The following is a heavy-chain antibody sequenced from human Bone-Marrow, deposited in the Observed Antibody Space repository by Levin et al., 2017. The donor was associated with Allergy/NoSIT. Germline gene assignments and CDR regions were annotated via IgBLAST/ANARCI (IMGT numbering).Heavy chain of an antibody. CDR2: ITGSGSGV. V-gene: IGHV3-23*01. Sequence: LSLTRVASGFPFTRYAMSWVRQAPGKGLEWVSAITGSGSGVYYGDSVKGRFTIPRDNSKRTVFLPMDSLRAEDTAVYYCAKGLDIYGPYGLDVRGQGTTVTVSS. J-gene: IGHJ6*02. D-gene: IGHD2-21*01. CDR3: AKGLDIYGPYGLDV. CDR1: GFPFTRYA.